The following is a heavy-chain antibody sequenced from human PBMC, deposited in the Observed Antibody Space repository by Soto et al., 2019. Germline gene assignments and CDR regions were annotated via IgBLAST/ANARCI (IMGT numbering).Heavy chain of an antibody. Sequence: LRLSCAASGFTVSSNYMSWVRQAPGKGLEWVSVIYSGGSTYYADSVKGRFTISRDNSKNTLYLQMNSLRAEDTAVYYCARDCHTNAYYYYGMDVWGQGTLVTVSS. CDR1: GFTVSSNY. CDR3: ARDCHTNAYYYYGMDV. V-gene: IGHV3-53*01. J-gene: IGHJ6*02. CDR2: IYSGGST.